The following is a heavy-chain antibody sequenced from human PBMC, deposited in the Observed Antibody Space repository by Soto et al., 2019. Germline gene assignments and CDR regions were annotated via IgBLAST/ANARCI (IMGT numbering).Heavy chain of an antibody. V-gene: IGHV4-30-2*01. CDR1: GGSISSGGYS. Sequence: TSETLSLTCAVSGGSISSGGYSRSWIRQPPGKGLEWIGYIYHSGSTYYNPSLKSRISISVDRSRNQLSLNLTSVTAADTAVYYCARDVRRYYSDQFDSWGQGILVTVS. J-gene: IGHJ4*02. CDR2: IYHSGST. CDR3: ARDVRRYYSDQFDS. D-gene: IGHD4-17*01.